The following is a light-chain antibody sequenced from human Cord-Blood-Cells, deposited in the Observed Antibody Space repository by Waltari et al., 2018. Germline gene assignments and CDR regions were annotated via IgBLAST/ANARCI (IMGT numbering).Light chain of an antibody. Sequence: DSVLTHSPATLSFSPGERGTLSCRASQSVSSYLAWYQQKPGQAPRHLNYDASNRATGIPARFSGSGSGTDFTLTSSSLEPEDFAVYYCQQRSNWFTFGQGTRLEIK. CDR2: DAS. CDR1: QSVSSY. V-gene: IGKV3-11*01. CDR3: QQRSNWFT. J-gene: IGKJ5*01.